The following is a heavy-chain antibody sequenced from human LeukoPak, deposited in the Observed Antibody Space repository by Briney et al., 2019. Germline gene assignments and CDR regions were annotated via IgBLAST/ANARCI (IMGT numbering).Heavy chain of an antibody. D-gene: IGHD3-22*01. CDR3: ARVRGPYYDSSGYYPSGYWFDP. CDR2: IIPIFGTA. V-gene: IGHV1-69*05. J-gene: IGHJ5*02. Sequence: SVKVSCKASGGTFSSYAISWVRQAPGQGLEWMGGIIPIFGTANYAQKFQGRVTMTRDMSTSTVYMELSSLRSEDTAVYYCARVRGPYYDSSGYYPSGYWFDPWGQGTLVTVSS. CDR1: GGTFSSYA.